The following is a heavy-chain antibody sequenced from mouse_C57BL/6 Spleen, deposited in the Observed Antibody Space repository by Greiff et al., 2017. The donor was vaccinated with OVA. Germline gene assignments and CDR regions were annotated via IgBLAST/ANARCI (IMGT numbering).Heavy chain of an antibody. D-gene: IGHD1-1*01. J-gene: IGHJ4*01. CDR3: ARGRDGSSYGYAMDY. CDR1: GFSLTSYG. CDR2: IWRGGST. Sequence: VQLVESGPGLVQPSQSLSITCTVSGFSLTSYGVHWVRQSPGKGLEWLGVIWRGGSTDYNAAFMSRLSITKDNSKSQVFFKMNRLQADDTAIYYCARGRDGSSYGYAMDYWGQGTSVTVSS. V-gene: IGHV2-5*01.